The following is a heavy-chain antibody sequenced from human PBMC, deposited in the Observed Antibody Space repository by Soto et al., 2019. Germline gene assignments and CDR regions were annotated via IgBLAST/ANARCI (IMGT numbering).Heavy chain of an antibody. V-gene: IGHV1-69*13. J-gene: IGHJ4*02. CDR3: ATDSNYDVSNSF. CDR1: GGTLNNYA. CDR2: ILPVSAPP. Sequence: SVKVSCKASGGTLNNYAINCVLQSPLQWLEWMGGILPVSAPPDYAQKFQGRVSITADHSTSTVYMELSRLKSDDTAVYFCATDSNYDVSNSFWGQGTLVTVSS. D-gene: IGHD3-3*01.